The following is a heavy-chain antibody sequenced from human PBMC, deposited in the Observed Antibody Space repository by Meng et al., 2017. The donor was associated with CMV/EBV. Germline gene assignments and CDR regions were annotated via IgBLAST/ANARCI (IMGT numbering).Heavy chain of an antibody. Sequence: QLALEDSGPGLVPPSETLSLTCTVSGGSISSSSYYWGWIRQPPGKGLEWIGSIYYSGSTYYNPSLKSRVTISVDTSKNQFSLKLSSVTAADTAVYYCVTWLWFGELSGYYFDYWGQGTLVTVSS. D-gene: IGHD3-10*01. CDR2: IYYSGST. CDR3: VTWLWFGELSGYYFDY. V-gene: IGHV4-39*07. J-gene: IGHJ4*02. CDR1: GGSISSSSYY.